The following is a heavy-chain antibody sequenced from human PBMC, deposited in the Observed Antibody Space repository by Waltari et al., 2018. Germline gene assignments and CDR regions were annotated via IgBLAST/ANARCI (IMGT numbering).Heavy chain of an antibody. CDR1: GYTLSNYY. CDR2: VDPEDGQT. J-gene: IGHJ3*02. D-gene: IGHD3-3*02. Sequence: EVRLLQSGAEVKKPGTTLKISCRLSGYTLSNYYIPWIQQAPGKGLQWMGLVDPEDGQTIYAEALQGRISMTADSSTETVYMELTSLTSDDSAVYYCATALGDSISASRPFEIWGQGTVITVSS. V-gene: IGHV1-69-2*01. CDR3: ATALGDSISASRPFEI.